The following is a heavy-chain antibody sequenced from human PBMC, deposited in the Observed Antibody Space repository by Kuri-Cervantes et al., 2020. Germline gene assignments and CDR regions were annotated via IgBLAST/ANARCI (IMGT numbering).Heavy chain of an antibody. J-gene: IGHJ4*02. CDR2: MNPNSGNT. Sequence: PSVKVSCKASGYTFTSYDINWVRQATGQGLEWMGWMNPNSGNTGYAQKFQGRVTMTRNTSISTAYMELSSLRSEDTAVYYCARVCSSISCYNRKAVDYWGQGTLVTVSS. V-gene: IGHV1-8*01. D-gene: IGHD2-2*01. CDR1: GYTFTSYD. CDR3: ARVCSSISCYNRKAVDY.